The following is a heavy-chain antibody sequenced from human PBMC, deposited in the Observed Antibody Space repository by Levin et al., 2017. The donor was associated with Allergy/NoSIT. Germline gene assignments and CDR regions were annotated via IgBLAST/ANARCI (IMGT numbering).Heavy chain of an antibody. CDR2: ISGSGGST. V-gene: IGHV3-23*01. CDR3: AKRAIPPPYYFDY. J-gene: IGHJ4*02. Sequence: GESLKISCAASGFTFSSYAMSWVRQAPGKGLEWVSAISGSGGSTYYADSVKGRFTISRDNSKNTLYLQMNSLRAEDTAVYYCAKRAIPPPYYFDYWGQGTLVTVSS. CDR1: GFTFSSYA.